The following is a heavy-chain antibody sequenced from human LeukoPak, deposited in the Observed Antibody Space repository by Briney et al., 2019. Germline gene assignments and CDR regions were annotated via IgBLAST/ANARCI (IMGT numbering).Heavy chain of an antibody. Sequence: ASVKVSCKASGYTFTSYDINWVRQAPGQGLEWMGWMNPNSGNTGYAQKFQGRVAMTRNTSISTAYMELSSLRSEDTAVYYCARIGTTRRWGYYYYYMDVWGKGTTVTVSS. V-gene: IGHV1-8*01. D-gene: IGHD1-7*01. J-gene: IGHJ6*03. CDR2: MNPNSGNT. CDR3: ARIGTTRRWGYYYYYMDV. CDR1: GYTFTSYD.